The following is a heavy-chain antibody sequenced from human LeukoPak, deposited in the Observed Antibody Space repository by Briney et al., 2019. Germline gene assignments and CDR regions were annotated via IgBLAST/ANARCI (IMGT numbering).Heavy chain of an antibody. CDR3: ARIQWFGESN. D-gene: IGHD3-10*01. J-gene: IGHJ4*02. V-gene: IGHV1-2*02. CDR1: GYTFTGYY. Sequence: EASVKVSCKASGYTFTGYYMHWVRQDPGQGLEWMGWINPNSGGTNYAQKFQGRVTMTRDTSISTVYMELKRLRSDDTAVYYCARIQWFGESNWGQGTLVTVSS. CDR2: INPNSGGT.